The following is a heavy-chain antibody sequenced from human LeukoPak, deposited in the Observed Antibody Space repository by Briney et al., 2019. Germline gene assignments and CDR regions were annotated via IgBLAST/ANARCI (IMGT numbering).Heavy chain of an antibody. Sequence: QAGGSLRLSCAASGFTFSSYEMNWVRQAPGKGLEWLSYISRSGNSIFYADSVKGRFTISRDNAKNSLYLQLNSLSAEDTAVYYCARVPSDWTLNYRGGGYYPRAYYFDQWGQGTLVTVSS. CDR1: GFTFSSYE. V-gene: IGHV3-48*03. CDR3: ARVPSDWTLNYRGGGYYPRAYYFDQ. J-gene: IGHJ4*02. CDR2: ISRSGNSI. D-gene: IGHD1-26*01.